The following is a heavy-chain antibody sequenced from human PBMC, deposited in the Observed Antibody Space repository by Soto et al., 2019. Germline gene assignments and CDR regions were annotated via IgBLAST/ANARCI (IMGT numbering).Heavy chain of an antibody. CDR2: INRDGSSI. D-gene: IGHD6-13*01. J-gene: IGHJ4*02. V-gene: IGHV3-74*01. CDR3: AREIATTGEYYFDY. Sequence: EVQLVESGGGLVQPGGSLRLSCAASGFTFSSYWMHWVRQAPGKGLVWVSRINRDGSSINYADSARGRVTISRDNAKKTLYLQVNCLRAEDTAVYYCAREIATTGEYYFDYWGQGILCTVSS. CDR1: GFTFSSYW.